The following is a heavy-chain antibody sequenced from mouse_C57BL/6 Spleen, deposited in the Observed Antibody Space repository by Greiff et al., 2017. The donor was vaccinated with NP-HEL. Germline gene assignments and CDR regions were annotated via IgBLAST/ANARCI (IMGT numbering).Heavy chain of an antibody. J-gene: IGHJ2*01. CDR3: AGYDYERDYFDY. CDR1: GYSFTGYY. Sequence: EVQLQQSGPELVKPGASVKISCKASGYSFTGYYMNWVKQSPEKSLEWIGEINPSTGGTTYNQKFKAKATLTVDKSSSTAYMQLKSLTSEDSAVYYCAGYDYERDYFDYWGQGTTLTVSS. CDR2: INPSTGGT. V-gene: IGHV1-42*01. D-gene: IGHD2-4*01.